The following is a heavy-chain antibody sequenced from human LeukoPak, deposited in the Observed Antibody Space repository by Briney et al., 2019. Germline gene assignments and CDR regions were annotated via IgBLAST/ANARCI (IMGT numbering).Heavy chain of an antibody. V-gene: IGHV1-69*04. CDR2: IIPILGIA. CDR3: ATLVDTAIRDY. CDR1: GCTFSSYA. J-gene: IGHJ4*02. D-gene: IGHD5-18*01. Sequence: SVKVSCKASGCTFSSYAISWVRQAPGQGLEWMGRIIPILGIANYAQKFQGRVTITADKSTSTAYMELSSLRSEDTAVYYCATLVDTAIRDYWGQGTLVTVSS.